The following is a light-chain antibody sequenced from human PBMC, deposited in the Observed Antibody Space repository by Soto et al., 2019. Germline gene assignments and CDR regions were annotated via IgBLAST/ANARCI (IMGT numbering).Light chain of an antibody. CDR3: SSYRSSTTPYV. J-gene: IGLJ1*01. Sequence: QAVLTQPASVSGSPGQSITISCTGTSSDVGGYNYVSWYQQHPGKAPKLLIYEVSYRTSGVSNRFSGSKSGKRASLTISGLQAEDEAEYYCSSYRSSTTPYVFGTGTKLTVL. CDR1: SSDVGGYNY. CDR2: EVS. V-gene: IGLV2-14*01.